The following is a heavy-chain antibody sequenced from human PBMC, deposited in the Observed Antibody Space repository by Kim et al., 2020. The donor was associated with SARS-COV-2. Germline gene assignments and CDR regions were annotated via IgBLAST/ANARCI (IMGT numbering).Heavy chain of an antibody. CDR3: VRDLSDYASGREDV. J-gene: IGHJ6*02. CDR1: GDSLISYA. D-gene: IGHD3-10*01. Sequence: SVKVSCKASGDSLISYAISWVRQAPGQGLEWMGGFVPIFGNPNYAQKFRGRVTITADISTSTVYMELRGLNSEDTAVYYCVRDLSDYASGREDVWGQGTTVIVSS. CDR2: FVPIFGNP. V-gene: IGHV1-69*06.